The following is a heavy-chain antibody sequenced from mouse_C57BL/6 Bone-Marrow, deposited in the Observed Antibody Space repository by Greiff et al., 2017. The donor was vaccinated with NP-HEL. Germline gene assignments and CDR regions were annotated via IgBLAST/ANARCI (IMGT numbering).Heavy chain of an antibody. CDR3: VRHVYGSSYVGAMDY. V-gene: IGHV10-1*01. CDR2: IRSKSNNYAT. D-gene: IGHD1-1*01. Sequence: EVQLVESGGGLVQPKGSLKLSCAASGFSFNTYAMNWVRQAPGKGLEWVARIRSKSNNYATYYADSVKDRFTISRDDSESMLYLQMNNLKTEDTAMYYCVRHVYGSSYVGAMDYWGQGTSVTVSS. CDR1: GFSFNTYA. J-gene: IGHJ4*01.